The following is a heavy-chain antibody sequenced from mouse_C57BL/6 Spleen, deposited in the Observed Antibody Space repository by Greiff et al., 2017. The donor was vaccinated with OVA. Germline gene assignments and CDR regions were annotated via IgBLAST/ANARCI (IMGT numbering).Heavy chain of an antibody. D-gene: IGHD2-3*01. Sequence: QVQLQQPGAELVRPGSSVKLSCKASGYTFTSYWMDWVKQRPGQGLEWIGNIYPSDSENHYNQKFKDQAKLTVDKSSSTAYMQLSSLTSEDSAVYFCARGGYYVFAYWGQGTLVTVSA. CDR3: ARGGYYVFAY. CDR1: GYTFTSYW. V-gene: IGHV1-61*01. J-gene: IGHJ3*01. CDR2: IYPSDSEN.